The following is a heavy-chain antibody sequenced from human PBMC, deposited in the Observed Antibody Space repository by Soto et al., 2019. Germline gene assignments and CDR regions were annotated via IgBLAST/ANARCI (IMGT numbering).Heavy chain of an antibody. J-gene: IGHJ4*02. Sequence: QLQLQESGSGLVKPSQTLSLTCAVSGGSISSGGYSWSWIRQPPGKGLEWIGYVYNSGSTHYNPSLKSRVTISVDRSKNQFSRKLSSVTAAYTAVYYCAAGGGLPRYYWGQGTLVTVSS. CDR3: AAGGGLPRYY. D-gene: IGHD5-12*01. CDR1: GGSISSGGYS. CDR2: VYNSGST. V-gene: IGHV4-30-2*01.